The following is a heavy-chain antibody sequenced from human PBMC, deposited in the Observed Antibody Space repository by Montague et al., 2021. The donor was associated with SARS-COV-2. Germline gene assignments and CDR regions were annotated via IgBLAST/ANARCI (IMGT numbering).Heavy chain of an antibody. CDR2: VNSIGSN. CDR3: VRQGWDSCALGC. J-gene: IGHJ4*02. V-gene: IGHV4-34*01. CDR1: GGSLSTHW. Sequence: SETLSLTCAVYGGSLSTHWCTWVRQPPGKGQGWNWEVNSIGSNNYNPPLKSRVSISVDTSNTQFSLKLNTVTAEDTALYYCVRQGWDSCALGCWGQGSLVTVSS. D-gene: IGHD7-27*01.